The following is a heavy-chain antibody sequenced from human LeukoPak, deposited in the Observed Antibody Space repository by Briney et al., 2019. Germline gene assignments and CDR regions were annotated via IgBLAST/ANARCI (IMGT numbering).Heavy chain of an antibody. Sequence: PGRSLRLSCAASGFTFSSYAMHWVRQAPGKGLEWVAVISYDGSNKYYADSVKGRFTISRDNAKNSLYLQVNSLRDEDTAVYYCARAGGLLWFGEVLESSDAFHIWGQGTMVTVSS. J-gene: IGHJ3*02. CDR3: ARAGGLLWFGEVLESSDAFHI. CDR2: ISYDGSNK. V-gene: IGHV3-30-3*01. D-gene: IGHD3-10*01. CDR1: GFTFSSYA.